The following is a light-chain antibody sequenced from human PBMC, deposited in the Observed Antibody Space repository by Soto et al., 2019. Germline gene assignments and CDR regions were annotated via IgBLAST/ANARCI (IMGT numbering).Light chain of an antibody. V-gene: IGKV3-15*01. Sequence: EIVMTQSPATLSVSPGERATLSCRASQSVSSDLAWYHQKPGQAPRLLIYSASTRATGIPARFSGSGSGTEFTLTLNSLQSEDFAVYYCQQYNNWPRTFGQGTKVEIK. CDR2: SAS. CDR3: QQYNNWPRT. CDR1: QSVSSD. J-gene: IGKJ1*01.